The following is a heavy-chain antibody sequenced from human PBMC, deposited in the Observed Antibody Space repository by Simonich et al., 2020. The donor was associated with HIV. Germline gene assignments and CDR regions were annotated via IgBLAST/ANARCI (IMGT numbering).Heavy chain of an antibody. CDR1: GGSFIGYY. CDR3: ARLTAGGLGEYFQH. CDR2: INHSGST. V-gene: IGHV4-34*01. Sequence: QVQLQQWGAGLLKPSETLSLTCAVYGGSFIGYYGSWIRQPPGKGLEWLGEINHSGSTNYNPSLKSRVTISVDTSKNQFSLKLSSVTAADTAVYYCARLTAGGLGEYFQHWGQGTLVTVSS. D-gene: IGHD6-13*01. J-gene: IGHJ1*01.